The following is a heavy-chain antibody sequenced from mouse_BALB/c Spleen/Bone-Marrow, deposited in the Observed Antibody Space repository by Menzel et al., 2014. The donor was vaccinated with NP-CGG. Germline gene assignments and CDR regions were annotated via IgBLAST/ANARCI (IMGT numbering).Heavy chain of an antibody. D-gene: IGHD1-1*01. V-gene: IGHV14-3*02. CDR1: GFNIKDTY. CDR3: AYGSSYDYFDY. J-gene: IGHJ2*01. Sequence: VQLQQSGAELVKPGASVKLSCTASGFNIKDTYMHWVKQRPEQGLEWIGRIDPANGNTKYDPKFQGKATITADTSSNTASLQLSSLTSEDTAVYYCAYGSSYDYFDYWGQGTTLTVSS. CDR2: IDPANGNT.